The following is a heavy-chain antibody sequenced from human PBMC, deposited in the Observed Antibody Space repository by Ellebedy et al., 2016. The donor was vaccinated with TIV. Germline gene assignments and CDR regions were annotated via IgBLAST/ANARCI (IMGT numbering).Heavy chain of an antibody. J-gene: IGHJ4*02. CDR3: VGEIFGGWRFDY. D-gene: IGHD3-10*01. Sequence: MPSETLSLTCTVSGASIRTYYWSWIRQTPGKGLEWIGYIDHSGSALYNPSLQSGIFMSVDASKNQFSLILNSVTAADTAIYYCVGEIFGGWRFDYWGQGTLVSVSS. CDR1: GASIRTYY. CDR2: IDHSGSA. V-gene: IGHV4-59*13.